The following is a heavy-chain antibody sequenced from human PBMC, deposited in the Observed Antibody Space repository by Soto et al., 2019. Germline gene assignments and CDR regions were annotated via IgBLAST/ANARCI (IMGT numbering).Heavy chain of an antibody. Sequence: SETLSLTCTVSGGSISSYYWSWIRQPPGKGLEWIGYIYYSGSTNYNPSLKSRVTISVDTSKNQFSLKLSSVTAADTAVYYCARGPFSSGDYYYYYMDVWGKGTTVNVSS. CDR2: IYYSGST. CDR1: GGSISSYY. D-gene: IGHD3-22*01. J-gene: IGHJ6*03. CDR3: ARGPFSSGDYYYYYMDV. V-gene: IGHV4-59*01.